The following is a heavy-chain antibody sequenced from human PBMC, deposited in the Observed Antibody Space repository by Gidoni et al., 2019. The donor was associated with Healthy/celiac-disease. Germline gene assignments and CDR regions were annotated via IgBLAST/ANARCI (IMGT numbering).Heavy chain of an antibody. Sequence: QVQLVQSGAEVKKPGSSVKVSCKASGGTFSSYAISWVRQAPGPGLEWMGGIIPIFGTANYAQKFQGRVTLTADESTSTAYMELSSLRSEDTAVYYCASRYCSSTSCLDAFDIWGQGTMVTVSS. J-gene: IGHJ3*02. CDR3: ASRYCSSTSCLDAFDI. D-gene: IGHD2-2*01. CDR1: GGTFSSYA. CDR2: IIPIFGTA. V-gene: IGHV1-69*01.